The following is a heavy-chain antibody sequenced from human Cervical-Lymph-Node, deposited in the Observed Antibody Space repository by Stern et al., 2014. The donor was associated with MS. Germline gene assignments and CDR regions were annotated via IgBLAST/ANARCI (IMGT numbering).Heavy chain of an antibody. D-gene: IGHD3-9*01. J-gene: IGHJ4*02. Sequence: QVTLKESGPTLVKPTQTLTLTCTFSGFSLNTSGVGVGWFRQPPGKALEWLALVYWDGDKRYSPSLKSRVTITKDTSKNQVLLTMTNMDPVDTATYYCAHKGVILTGYSFDYWGQGTLVTVSS. CDR3: AHKGVILTGYSFDY. V-gene: IGHV2-5*02. CDR1: GFSLNTSGVG. CDR2: VYWDGDK.